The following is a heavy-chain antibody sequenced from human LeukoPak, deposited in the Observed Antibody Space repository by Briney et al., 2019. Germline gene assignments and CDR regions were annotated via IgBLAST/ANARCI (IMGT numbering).Heavy chain of an antibody. V-gene: IGHV1-69*13. J-gene: IGHJ6*03. CDR3: ARAGYDYGDYGDYYYYMDV. CDR1: GGTFSSYA. D-gene: IGHD4-17*01. Sequence: ASVKVSCKASGGTFSSYAISWVRQAPGQGLEWMGGIIPIFGTANYAQKFQGRVTITADESTSTAYMELSSLRSEDTAVYYCARAGYDYGDYGDYYYYMDVWGKGTTVTISS. CDR2: IIPIFGTA.